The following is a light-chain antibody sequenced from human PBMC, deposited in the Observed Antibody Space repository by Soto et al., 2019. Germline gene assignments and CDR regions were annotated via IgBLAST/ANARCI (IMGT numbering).Light chain of an antibody. CDR3: SSYTSSSIDYV. V-gene: IGLV2-14*01. CDR2: EVS. Sequence: QSVLTQPASVSGSPGQSITISCTGTRSDVGGYNYVSWYQQHPGKAPKLMIYEVSNRPSGVSNRVSGSKSGNTASLTISGLQAEDEADYYCSSYTSSSIDYVFGTGTKLTVL. J-gene: IGLJ1*01. CDR1: RSDVGGYNY.